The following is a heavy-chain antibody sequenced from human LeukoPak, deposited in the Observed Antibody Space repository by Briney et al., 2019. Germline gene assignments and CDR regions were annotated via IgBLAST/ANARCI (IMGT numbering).Heavy chain of an antibody. CDR2: INRDGSER. J-gene: IGHJ4*02. V-gene: IGHV3-7*01. Sequence: PGGSLRLSCAVSGFDFSSNWMAWVRQAPGRGLEWLANINRDGSERYYVDSMGGRFTISRDNTKNSLYLDIINLRTDDTAIYYCASRERGNDNYWGQGTLVTVSS. CDR1: GFDFSSNW. D-gene: IGHD5-12*01. CDR3: ASRERGNDNY.